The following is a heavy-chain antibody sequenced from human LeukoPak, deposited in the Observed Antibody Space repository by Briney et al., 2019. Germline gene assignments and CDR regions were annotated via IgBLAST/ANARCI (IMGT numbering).Heavy chain of an antibody. D-gene: IGHD3-22*01. CDR2: ISGSGGST. CDR3: AKLFNGYSNFDY. J-gene: IGHJ4*02. Sequence: GGSLRLSCAASGFTFSSYAMSWVRQAPGKGLEWVSAISGSGGSTYYADSVKGRFTISRDNSKNTLCLQMNSLRAEDTAVYYCAKLFNGYSNFDYWGQGTLVTVSS. V-gene: IGHV3-23*01. CDR1: GFTFSSYA.